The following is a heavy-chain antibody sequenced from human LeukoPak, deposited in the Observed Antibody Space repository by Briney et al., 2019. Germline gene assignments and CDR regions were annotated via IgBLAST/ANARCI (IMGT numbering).Heavy chain of an antibody. Sequence: GGSLRLSRAASGFTFSDYYMIWIRQAPGKGLEWVSYISSSGTYTNYADSVKGRFTISRDNAKNSLYLQMNSLRVEDTAVYYCARAGAAAGRELDYWGQGTLVTVSS. CDR2: ISSSGTYT. CDR1: GFTFSDYY. J-gene: IGHJ4*02. D-gene: IGHD6-13*01. CDR3: ARAGAAAGRELDY. V-gene: IGHV3-11*05.